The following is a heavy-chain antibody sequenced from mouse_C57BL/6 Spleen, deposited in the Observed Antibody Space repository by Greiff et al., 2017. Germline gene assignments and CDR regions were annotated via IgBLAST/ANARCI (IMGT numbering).Heavy chain of an antibody. CDR2: INPSSGYT. D-gene: IGHD1-1*01. J-gene: IGHJ3*01. CDR3: ARAYYGSSWGFAY. V-gene: IGHV1-7*01. CDR1: GYTFTSYW. Sequence: QVHVKQSGAELAKPGASVKLSCKASGYTFTSYWMHWVKQRPGQGLEWIGYINPSSGYTKYNQKFKDKATLTADKSSSTAYMQLSSLTYEDSAVYYCARAYYGSSWGFAYWGKGTLVTVSA.